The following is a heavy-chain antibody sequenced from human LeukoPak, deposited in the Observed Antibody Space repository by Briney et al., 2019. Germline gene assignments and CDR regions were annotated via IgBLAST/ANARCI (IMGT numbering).Heavy chain of an antibody. CDR2: ISSSSSTI. V-gene: IGHV3-48*01. Sequence: GGSLRLSCAASGFIFTSYSMNWVRQAPGKGLEWISYISSSSSTIYYADSVRGRFTISRDNAKNSLYLQMNSLRAEDTAVYYCARERLPEYSSSFFDYWGQGTLVTVSS. CDR3: ARERLPEYSSSFFDY. CDR1: GFIFTSYS. D-gene: IGHD6-6*01. J-gene: IGHJ4*02.